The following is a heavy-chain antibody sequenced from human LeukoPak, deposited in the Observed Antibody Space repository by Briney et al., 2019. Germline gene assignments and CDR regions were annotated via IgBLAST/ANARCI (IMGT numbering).Heavy chain of an antibody. D-gene: IGHD6-6*01. CDR2: ISTSGGST. J-gene: IGHJ5*02. CDR1: GFTFSSHA. Sequence: RPGGSLRLSCAASGFTFSSHAMSWVRQAPGKGLEWVSAISTSGGSTYYADSVKGRFTISRDNSKNTLYLQMNSLRAEDTAVYYCGRLSSSPNWFDPWGQGTLVTVSS. CDR3: GRLSSSPNWFDP. V-gene: IGHV3-23*01.